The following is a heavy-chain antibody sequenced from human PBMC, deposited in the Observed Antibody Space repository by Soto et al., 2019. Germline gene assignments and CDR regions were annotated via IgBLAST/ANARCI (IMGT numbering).Heavy chain of an antibody. CDR2: MHPSGST. CDR1: GGSISSVNW. V-gene: IGHV4-4*02. Sequence: QVQPQESGPGLVKPSDTLSLTCAVSGGSISSVNWWSWVRQSPGKGLEGIGEMHPSGSTNYTPSLKGPVTVSMDTSRNQFSLKMYSVTAADTAVYFCARHGHNIYGFDVWGRGTTVTVSS. D-gene: IGHD1-1*01. CDR3: ARHGHNIYGFDV. J-gene: IGHJ6*02.